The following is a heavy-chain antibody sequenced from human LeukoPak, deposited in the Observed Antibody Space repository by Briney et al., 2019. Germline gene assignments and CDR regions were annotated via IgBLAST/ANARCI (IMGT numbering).Heavy chain of an antibody. V-gene: IGHV4-39*07. J-gene: IGHJ6*03. CDR3: TSAASSGPLFTYHMYV. CDR1: GGSLWRSGDY. D-gene: IGHD3-22*01. Sequence: PSETLSLTCSVSGGSLWRSGDYWRFVRQTPGRGLEWVGSIYYTGRFYYNPSLKSKATISVDTYKKQLSLKLTYVTAARTAVSVFTSAASSGPLFTYHMYVWGKGTTVSASS. CDR2: IYYTGRF.